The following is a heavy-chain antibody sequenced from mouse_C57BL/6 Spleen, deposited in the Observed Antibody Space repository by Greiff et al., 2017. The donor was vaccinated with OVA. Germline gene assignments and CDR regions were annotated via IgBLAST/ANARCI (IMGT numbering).Heavy chain of an antibody. J-gene: IGHJ2*01. Sequence: EVNLVESGGGLVKPGGSLKLSCAASGFTFSSYAMSWVRQTPEKRLEWVATISDGGSYTYYPDNVKGRFTISRDNAKNNLYLQMSHLKSEDTAMYYCASYYDTYFDYWGQGTTLTVSS. CDR3: ASYYDTYFDY. D-gene: IGHD1-1*02. V-gene: IGHV5-4*03. CDR1: GFTFSSYA. CDR2: ISDGGSYT.